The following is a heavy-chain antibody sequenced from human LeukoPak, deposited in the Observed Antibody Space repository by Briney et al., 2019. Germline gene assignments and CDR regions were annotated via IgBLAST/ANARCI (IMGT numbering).Heavy chain of an antibody. CDR2: IYYSGST. J-gene: IGHJ5*02. Sequence: SETLSLTCTVSGGSISSGDYYWSWIRQPPGKGLEWIGYIYYSGSTYYNPSLKSRVTISVDTSKNQFSLKLSSVTAADTAVYYCARELYSTSGPFGPWGQGTLVTVSS. V-gene: IGHV4-30-4*08. D-gene: IGHD6-6*01. CDR3: ARELYSTSGPFGP. CDR1: GGSISSGDYY.